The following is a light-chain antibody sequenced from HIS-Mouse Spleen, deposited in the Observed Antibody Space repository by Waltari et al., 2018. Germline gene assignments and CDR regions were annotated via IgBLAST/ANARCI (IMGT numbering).Light chain of an antibody. CDR3: QQYYSTPFT. CDR2: WAA. V-gene: IGKV4-1*01. CDR1: QSVLYSSNNKNY. Sequence: DIVMTQSPDSLAVSLGERATINCKSSQSVLYSSNNKNYLAWYQQKQGQPPKLLIYWAATREAGVPGRFSGSGSGTDFTLTISSLQAEDVAVYYCQQYYSTPFTFGPGTKVDIK. J-gene: IGKJ3*01.